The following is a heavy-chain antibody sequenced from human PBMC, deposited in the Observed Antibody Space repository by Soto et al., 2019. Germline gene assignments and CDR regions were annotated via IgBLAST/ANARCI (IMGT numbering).Heavy chain of an antibody. CDR1: GYTFTSYY. Sequence: ASVKVSCKASGYTFTSYYMHWVRQAPGQGLEWMGIINPSGGSTSYAQKFQGRVTMTRDTSTSTVYMELSSLRSEDTAVYYCARDRVCSGGSCYSEADPSFDYWGQGNLVTVSS. D-gene: IGHD2-15*01. CDR2: INPSGGST. CDR3: ARDRVCSGGSCYSEADPSFDY. V-gene: IGHV1-46*01. J-gene: IGHJ4*02.